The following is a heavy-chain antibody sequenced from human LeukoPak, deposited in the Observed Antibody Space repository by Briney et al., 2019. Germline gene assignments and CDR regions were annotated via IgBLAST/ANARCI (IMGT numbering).Heavy chain of an antibody. V-gene: IGHV3-21*01. CDR3: ARASGDIVETATMGSY. Sequence: PGRSLRLSCAASGFTFDDYAMHWVRQAPGKGLEWVSSISSSSSSIYYADSVKGRFTISRDNAKNSLYLQMNSLRAEDTAVYYCARASGDIVETATMGSYWGQGTLVTVSS. J-gene: IGHJ4*02. CDR2: ISSSSSSI. D-gene: IGHD5-18*01. CDR1: GFTFDDYA.